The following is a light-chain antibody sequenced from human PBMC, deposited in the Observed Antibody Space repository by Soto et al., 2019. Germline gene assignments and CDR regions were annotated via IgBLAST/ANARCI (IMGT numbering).Light chain of an antibody. CDR1: QGISTW. CDR3: QQANTLPFT. CDR2: SAS. J-gene: IGKJ5*01. V-gene: IGKV1-12*01. Sequence: DIPMTQSPSSVSASVGDRVTITCRASQGISTWLAWYQQKPGRAPNLLIYSASSLQTGVPSRFSGSGSGTDFTLTISNLQPEDFATYYCQQANTLPFTFGQGTRLETK.